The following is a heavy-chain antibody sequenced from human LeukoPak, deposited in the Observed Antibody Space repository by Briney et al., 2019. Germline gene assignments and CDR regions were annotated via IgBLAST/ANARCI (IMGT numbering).Heavy chain of an antibody. CDR3: ARGSNSDWQFDH. J-gene: IGHJ4*02. V-gene: IGHV4-31*03. CDR1: GGSITTGGYY. D-gene: IGHD2/OR15-2a*01. Sequence: PSETLSLTCSFSGGSITTGGYYWTWIRQDPGKGLEWNGYVHKSGITSSNPSLQSRLFLSIDTSQNQFSLKLTSMTAADTAVYYCARGSNSDWQFDHWGQGTLVTVSS. CDR2: VHKSGIT.